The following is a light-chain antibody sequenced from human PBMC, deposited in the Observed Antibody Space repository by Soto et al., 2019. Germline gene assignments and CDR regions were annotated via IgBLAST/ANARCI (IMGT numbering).Light chain of an antibody. CDR3: QQYGSSPTT. CDR2: GAS. J-gene: IGKJ1*01. V-gene: IGKV3-20*01. Sequence: EIVLTQSPGTLSLSPGERATLSCRASQSVSSNLAWYQQKPGQAPRLLIYGASRRAPGIPDRVSGSGSGTDFTLTISGLEPEDFAVYYCQQYGSSPTTFGQGTKVDI. CDR1: QSVSSN.